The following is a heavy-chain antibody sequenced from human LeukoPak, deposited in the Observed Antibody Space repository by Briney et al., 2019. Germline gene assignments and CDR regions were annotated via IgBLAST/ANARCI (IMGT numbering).Heavy chain of an antibody. CDR1: GDSTIYNY. J-gene: IGHJ6*03. CDR3: ARGPGVFGRIWYMDV. CDR2: IFSDGKI. V-gene: IGHV4-4*07. Sequence: SQTLSLTCSVSGDSTIYNYWSWIRQPAGKGLEWIGRIFSDGKINYSPSLESRVTMAVDNAKNQFSLRLSSVTAADTAVYYCARGPGVFGRIWYMDVWGQGTTVSVSS. D-gene: IGHD3-3*01.